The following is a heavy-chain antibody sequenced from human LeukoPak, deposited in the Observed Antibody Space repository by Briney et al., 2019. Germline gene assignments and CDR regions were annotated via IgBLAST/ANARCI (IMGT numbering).Heavy chain of an antibody. CDR1: GGSISSYY. V-gene: IGHV4-59*01. CDR2: IYYSGST. D-gene: IGHD2-2*01. Sequence: PSETLSLTCTVSGGSISSYYWSWLRQPPGKGLEWIGYIYYSGSTNYNPSLKSRVTISVDTSKNQFSLKLSSVTAADTAVYYCASLNSLGYCSSTSCSNDYWGQGTLVTVSS. J-gene: IGHJ4*02. CDR3: ASLNSLGYCSSTSCSNDY.